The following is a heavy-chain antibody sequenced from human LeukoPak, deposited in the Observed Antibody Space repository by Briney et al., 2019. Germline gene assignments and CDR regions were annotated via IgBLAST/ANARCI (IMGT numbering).Heavy chain of an antibody. Sequence: PSETLSLTCTVSGGSISSSDYYWNWIRQAPGKGLEWIGSIYHSGSTYYNPSLTSRVTISVDTSKNQLSLKLSSVTAADTAVYYCARSYGYSSSWYGSDWFDPWGQGTLVTVSS. CDR1: GGSISSSDYY. CDR3: ARSYGYSSSWYGSDWFDP. CDR2: IYHSGST. J-gene: IGHJ5*02. V-gene: IGHV4-39*07. D-gene: IGHD6-13*01.